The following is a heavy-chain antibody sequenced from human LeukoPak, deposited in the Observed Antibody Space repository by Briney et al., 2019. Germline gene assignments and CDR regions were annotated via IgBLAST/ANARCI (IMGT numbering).Heavy chain of an antibody. V-gene: IGHV4-39*01. CDR1: GGSISSYY. CDR3: ARHGYSGYQVHD. Sequence: SETLSLTCTVSGGSISSYYWSWIRQPPGKGLEWIGSIYYSGSTYYNPSLKSRVTISVDTSKNQFSLKLSSVTAADTAVYYCARHGYSGYQVHDWGQGTLVTVSS. J-gene: IGHJ4*02. CDR2: IYYSGST. D-gene: IGHD5-12*01.